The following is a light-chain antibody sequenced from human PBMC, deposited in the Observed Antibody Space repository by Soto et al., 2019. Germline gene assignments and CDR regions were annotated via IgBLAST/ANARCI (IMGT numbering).Light chain of an antibody. CDR3: CSYAGSNNVV. V-gene: IGLV2-14*01. CDR2: EVS. J-gene: IGLJ2*01. CDR1: SSDVGGYDY. Sequence: QSALTQPASVSGSPGQSITISCTGTSSDVGGYDYVSWYQQHPGKAPKLIIYEVSNRPSGVSDRFSGSKSGSTASLTISGLQAEDEADYYCCSYAGSNNVVFGGGTKLTVL.